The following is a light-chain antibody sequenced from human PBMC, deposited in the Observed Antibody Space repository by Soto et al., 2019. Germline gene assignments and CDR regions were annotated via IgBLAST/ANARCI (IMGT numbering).Light chain of an antibody. CDR3: SSYTSSYTWV. J-gene: IGLJ3*02. CDR2: GVT. Sequence: QSVLTQPASVSGSPGQSITISCSGTTNDVGGYNYVSWYQQHPGKAPKLLIYGVTDRPSGVSSRFSGSKSGNAASLTISGLQAEDAGDYYCSSYTSSYTWVFGGGTKLTVL. CDR1: TNDVGGYNY. V-gene: IGLV2-14*03.